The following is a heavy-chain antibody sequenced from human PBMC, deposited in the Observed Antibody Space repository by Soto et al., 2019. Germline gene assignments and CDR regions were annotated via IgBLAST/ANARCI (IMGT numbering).Heavy chain of an antibody. CDR2: INHSGST. J-gene: IGHJ6*02. CDR1: VGSFSGYY. V-gene: IGHV4-34*01. D-gene: IGHD6-19*01. CDR3: ARTDRYSSGWYGQRNYYYGMDV. Sequence: LSLTCAVYVGSFSGYYWSWIRQPPGKGLEWIGEINHSGSTNYNPSLKSRVTISVDTSKNQFSLKLSSVTDADTAVYYCARTDRYSSGWYGQRNYYYGMDVWGQGTTVTVSS.